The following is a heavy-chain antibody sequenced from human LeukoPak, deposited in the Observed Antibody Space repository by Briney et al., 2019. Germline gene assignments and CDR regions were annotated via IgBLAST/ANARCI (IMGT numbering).Heavy chain of an antibody. CDR3: ARYGGYCSSTSCLYYFDY. J-gene: IGHJ4*02. CDR2: ISAYNGNT. CDR1: GYTFTSYG. Sequence: GASVKVPCKASGYTFTSYGISWVRQAPGQGLEWMGWISAYNGNTNYAQKLQGRVTVTTDTSTSTAYMELRSLRSDDTAVYYCARYGGYCSSTSCLYYFDYWGQGTLVTVSS. V-gene: IGHV1-18*01. D-gene: IGHD2-2*01.